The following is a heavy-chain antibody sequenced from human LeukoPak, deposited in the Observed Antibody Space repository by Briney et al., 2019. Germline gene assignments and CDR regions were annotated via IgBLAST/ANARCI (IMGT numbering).Heavy chain of an antibody. Sequence: ASVKVSCKASGYTFTSYAMHWVRQAPGQRLEWMGWINAGNGNTKYSQKFQGRVTITRDTSASTAYMELSSLGSEDTAVYYCARAGYSSGWPHYGMDVWGKGTTVTVSS. V-gene: IGHV1-3*01. CDR3: ARAGYSSGWPHYGMDV. J-gene: IGHJ6*04. D-gene: IGHD6-19*01. CDR1: GYTFTSYA. CDR2: INAGNGNT.